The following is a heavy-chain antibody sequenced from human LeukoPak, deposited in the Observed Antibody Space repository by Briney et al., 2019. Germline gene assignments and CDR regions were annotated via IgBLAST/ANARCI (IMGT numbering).Heavy chain of an antibody. J-gene: IGHJ5*02. V-gene: IGHV1-2*02. CDR3: ARVELQQLVRGAFDP. CDR2: INPNSGGT. Sequence: ASVKVSCKASGYTFTGYYTHWVRQAPGQGLEWMGWINPNSGGTNYAQKFQGRVTMTRDTSISTAYMELSRLRSDDTAVYYCARVELQQLVRGAFDPWGQGTLVTVSS. D-gene: IGHD6-13*01. CDR1: GYTFTGYY.